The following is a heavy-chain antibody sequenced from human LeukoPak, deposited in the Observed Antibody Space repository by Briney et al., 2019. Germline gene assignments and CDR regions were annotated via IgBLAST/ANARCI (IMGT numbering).Heavy chain of an antibody. CDR1: GGTFSSYA. V-gene: IGHV1-69*13. D-gene: IGHD3-10*01. CDR3: ASAWTGSGSYNWYFDY. CDR2: IIPIFGTA. Sequence: SVKVSCKAYGGTFSSYAISWVRQAPGQGLEWMGGIIPIFGTANYAQKFQGRVTITADESTSTACMELSSLRSEDTAVYYCASAWTGSGSYNWYFDYWGQGTLVTVSS. J-gene: IGHJ4*02.